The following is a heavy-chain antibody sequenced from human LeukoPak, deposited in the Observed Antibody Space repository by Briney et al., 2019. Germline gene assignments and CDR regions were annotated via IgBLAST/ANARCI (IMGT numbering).Heavy chain of an antibody. CDR2: INHSGST. Sequence: PSETLSLTCAVYGGSFSGYYWSWIRQPPGKGLEWIGEINHSGSTNYNPSLKSRVTISVDTSKNQFSLKLSSVTAADTAVYYCARGRTYYYDSSGYRQKYYFDYWGQGTLVTVSS. V-gene: IGHV4-34*01. D-gene: IGHD3-22*01. CDR1: GGSFSGYY. J-gene: IGHJ4*02. CDR3: ARGRTYYYDSSGYRQKYYFDY.